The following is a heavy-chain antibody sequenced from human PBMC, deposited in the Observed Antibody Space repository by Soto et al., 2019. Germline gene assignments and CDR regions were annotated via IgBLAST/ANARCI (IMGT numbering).Heavy chain of an antibody. D-gene: IGHD6-19*01. J-gene: IGHJ4*02. CDR3: ARYFRGSGRYFFDH. V-gene: IGHV3-7*03. Sequence: WGSRRLSGIASEFTFSSSFMGLVRQAPGKGLEWVANINQDGSGTYYVDSVKGRFTISRDNAKNSLYLQMNSLRAEDTAVYYCARYFRGSGRYFFDHWGQGTLVTVSS. CDR2: INQDGSGT. CDR1: EFTFSSSF.